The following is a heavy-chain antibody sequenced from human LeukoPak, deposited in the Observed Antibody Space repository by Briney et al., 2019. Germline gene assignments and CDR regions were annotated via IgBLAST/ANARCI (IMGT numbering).Heavy chain of an antibody. J-gene: IGHJ4*02. CDR2: ISYDGSNK. D-gene: IGHD6-19*01. CDR1: GFTFSSYA. CDR3: AREAVAGYYFDY. V-gene: IGHV3-30*04. Sequence: GGSLRLSCAASGFTFSSYAMHWVRQAPGKGLEWVAVISYDGSNKYYADSVKGRFTISRDNSKNTLYLQMNSLRAGDTAVYYCAREAVAGYYFDYWGQGTLVTVSS.